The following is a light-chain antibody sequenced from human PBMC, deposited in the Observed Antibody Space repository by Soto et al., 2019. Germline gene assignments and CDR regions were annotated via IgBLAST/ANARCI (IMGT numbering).Light chain of an antibody. CDR1: SSNIGSNY. V-gene: IGLV1-47*01. Sequence: QSVLTQPPSASGTPGQRVTISCSGSSSNIGSNYVYWYQQLPGTAPKLLIYRNNQRPSGAPDRFSASKSGTSASLAISGLRSEDEADYYCAAWDDSLSGYVFVTGTKVTVL. J-gene: IGLJ1*01. CDR3: AAWDDSLSGYV. CDR2: RNN.